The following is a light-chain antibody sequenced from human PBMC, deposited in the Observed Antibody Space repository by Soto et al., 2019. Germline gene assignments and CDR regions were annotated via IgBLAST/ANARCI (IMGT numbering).Light chain of an antibody. J-gene: IGLJ2*01. V-gene: IGLV1-40*01. CDR2: GNI. CDR3: QSYDSRSVV. CDR1: SSNIGAGYD. Sequence: QSVLTQPPSVSGAPGQRGTISCTGNSSNIGAGYDVHWYQQLPGTAPKLLIYGNINRPSGVPDRFSGSKSGTSASLAITGLQAEDEADFYCQSYDSRSVVFGGGTKLTVL.